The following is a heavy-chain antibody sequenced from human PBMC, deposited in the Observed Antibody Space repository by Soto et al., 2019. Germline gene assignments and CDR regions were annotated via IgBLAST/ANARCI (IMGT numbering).Heavy chain of an antibody. Sequence: QVQLVESGGGVVQPGRSLRLSCAASGFTFSSYVMHWVRQAPGKGLEWVAVVSNDGSNKDYADSVKGRFTISRDNSKNTLYLQMNRLRAEDTAVYYCAKVLLTYTSGWYHPHFDYWGQGTLVTVSS. CDR2: VSNDGSNK. CDR3: AKVLLTYTSGWYHPHFDY. J-gene: IGHJ4*02. D-gene: IGHD6-19*01. CDR1: GFTFSSYV. V-gene: IGHV3-30*18.